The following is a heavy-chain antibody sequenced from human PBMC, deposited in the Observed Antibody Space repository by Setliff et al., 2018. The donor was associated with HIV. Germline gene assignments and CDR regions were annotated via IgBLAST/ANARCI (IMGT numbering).Heavy chain of an antibody. D-gene: IGHD6-19*01. J-gene: IGHJ4*02. CDR3: ARQFRYPNRAVAGVDY. Sequence: SETLSLTCTVSAGSIRSSTYYWAWIRQPPGKGLEWIGTIYYSGSTYYNPSLKSRLTITQHTSKNHFSLKLSSVTAADTAIYFCARQFRYPNRAVAGVDYWGQGTLVTVSS. CDR1: AGSIRSSTYY. V-gene: IGHV4-39*01. CDR2: IYYSGST.